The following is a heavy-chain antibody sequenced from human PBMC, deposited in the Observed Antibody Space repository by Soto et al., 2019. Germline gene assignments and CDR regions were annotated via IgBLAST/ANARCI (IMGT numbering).Heavy chain of an antibody. D-gene: IGHD6-13*01. V-gene: IGHV1-24*01. Sequence: GASVKVSCKVSGYTLTELSMHWVRQAPGKGLEWMGGFDPEDGETIYAQKFQGRVTMTEDTSTDTAYMELSSLRSEDTAVYYCATRGRPNSSSWDVIDYWGQGTLVTVSS. CDR1: GYTLTELS. CDR3: ATRGRPNSSSWDVIDY. J-gene: IGHJ4*02. CDR2: FDPEDGET.